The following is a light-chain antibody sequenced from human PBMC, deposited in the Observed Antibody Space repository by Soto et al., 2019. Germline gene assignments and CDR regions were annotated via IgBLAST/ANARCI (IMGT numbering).Light chain of an antibody. V-gene: IGLV2-8*01. CDR1: SSDVGGYNY. CDR3: SSYTTSDTHV. CDR2: EVS. J-gene: IGLJ1*01. Sequence: QSALTQPPSASGSPGQSVTISCTGTSSDVGGYNYVSWYQQHPGKAPKLMIYEVSKRPSGVPDRFSGSKSGNTASLTISGLQAEDEADYYCSSYTTSDTHVFGSGTKVTVL.